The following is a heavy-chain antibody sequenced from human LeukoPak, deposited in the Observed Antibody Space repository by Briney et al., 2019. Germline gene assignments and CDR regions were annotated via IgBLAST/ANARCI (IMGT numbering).Heavy chain of an antibody. V-gene: IGHV3-64D*06. Sequence: GRSLRLSCSASGFTFSSYAKHWVRQAPGKGLEYVSAISSNGGSTYYADSVKGRFTISRDNSKNTLYLQMSSLRAEDTAVYYCVKDSPPDYDFWSGYYPGIESSYFDYWGQGTLVTVSS. CDR3: VKDSPPDYDFWSGYYPGIESSYFDY. J-gene: IGHJ4*02. CDR1: GFTFSSYA. D-gene: IGHD3-3*01. CDR2: ISSNGGST.